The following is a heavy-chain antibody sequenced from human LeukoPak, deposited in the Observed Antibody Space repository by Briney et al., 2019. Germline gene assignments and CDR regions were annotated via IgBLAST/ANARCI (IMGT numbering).Heavy chain of an antibody. Sequence: ASVKVSCTASGYTFTSYDINWVRQATGQGLEWMGWMNPNSGNTGYAQKFQGRVTMTRNTSISTAYMELSSLRSEDTAVYYCARSYYDYIWGSYRLVNYYYYMDVWGKGTTVTVSS. CDR1: GYTFTSYD. V-gene: IGHV1-8*01. CDR3: ARSYYDYIWGSYRLVNYYYYMDV. D-gene: IGHD3-16*02. CDR2: MNPNSGNT. J-gene: IGHJ6*03.